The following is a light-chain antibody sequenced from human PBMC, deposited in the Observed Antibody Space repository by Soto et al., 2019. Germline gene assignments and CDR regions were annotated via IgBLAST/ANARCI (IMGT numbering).Light chain of an antibody. CDR1: QSVSSN. CDR3: QQYNNWPQT. Sequence: IVVTHSPGTLSLSPGERATLSCRASQSVSSNLAWYQQKPGQAPRLLIYGASTRATGIPARFSGSGSGTEFTLTISSLQSEDFAVYYCQQYNNWPQTFGQGTKVDIK. V-gene: IGKV3-15*01. CDR2: GAS. J-gene: IGKJ1*01.